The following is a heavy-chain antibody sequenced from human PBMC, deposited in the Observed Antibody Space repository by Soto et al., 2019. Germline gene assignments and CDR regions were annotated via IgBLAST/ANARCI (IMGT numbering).Heavy chain of an antibody. Sequence: QVQLVQSGPEVKEPGASVKVSCKTSGYTFTTLGITWVRQTPGQGLEWMGWINTNKGNTDYSQKFQGRVTMTTDTSPITASMELRSLRSDDTAVQSCANRSPAFDFCGQGTLVTVSS. J-gene: IGHJ4*02. CDR3: ANRSPAFDF. CDR2: INTNKGNT. V-gene: IGHV1-18*01. CDR1: GYTFTTLG.